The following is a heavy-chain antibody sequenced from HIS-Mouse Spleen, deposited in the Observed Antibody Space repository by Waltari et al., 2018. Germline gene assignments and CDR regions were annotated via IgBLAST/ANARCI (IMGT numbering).Heavy chain of an antibody. Sequence: EVQLVESGGGLVQPGRSLRLSCAASGFTFDDYAMHWVRQAPGKGLEWVSGISWNSGSTYYADSVKGRFTISRDNSKNTLYLQMNSLRAEDTAVYYCARGIRDGYNGYAFDIWGQGTMVTVSS. J-gene: IGHJ3*02. CDR1: GFTFDDYA. CDR3: ARGIRDGYNGYAFDI. CDR2: ISWNSGST. D-gene: IGHD5-12*01. V-gene: IGHV3-9*01.